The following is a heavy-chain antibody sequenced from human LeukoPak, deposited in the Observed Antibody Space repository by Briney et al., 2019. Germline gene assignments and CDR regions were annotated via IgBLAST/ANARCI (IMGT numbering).Heavy chain of an antibody. V-gene: IGHV3-48*03. Sequence: GGSLRLSCAASGFTFSSYEMNWVRQAPGKGLEWVSYISSSGSTIYYADSAKGRFTISRDNAKNSLYLQMNSLRAEDTAVYYCARVGAYYDILTGYYHDAFDIWGQGTMVTVSS. CDR2: ISSSGSTI. D-gene: IGHD3-9*01. CDR1: GFTFSSYE. CDR3: ARVGAYYDILTGYYHDAFDI. J-gene: IGHJ3*02.